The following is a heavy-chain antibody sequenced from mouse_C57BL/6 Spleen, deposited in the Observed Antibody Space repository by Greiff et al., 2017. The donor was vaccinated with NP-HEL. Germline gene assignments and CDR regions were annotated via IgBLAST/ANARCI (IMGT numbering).Heavy chain of an antibody. V-gene: IGHV14-2*01. Sequence: VQLQQSGAELVKPGASVKLSCTASGFNIKDYYMHWVKQRTEQGLERIGRIDPEDGETKYAPQFQGKATITADTSSNTAYLQLSSLTSEDTAVYYGARRGWDLPWFAYWGQGTLVTVSA. D-gene: IGHD4-1*01. CDR1: GFNIKDYY. J-gene: IGHJ3*01. CDR3: ARRGWDLPWFAY. CDR2: IDPEDGET.